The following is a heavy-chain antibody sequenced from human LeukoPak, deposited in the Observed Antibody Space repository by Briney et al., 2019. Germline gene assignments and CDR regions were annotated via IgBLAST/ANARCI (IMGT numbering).Heavy chain of an antibody. D-gene: IGHD6-19*01. J-gene: IGHJ4*02. CDR2: ISSGSTI. V-gene: IGHV3-48*03. CDR1: GFTFSSYE. CDR3: ARESIAVAGAPFDY. Sequence: GGSLRLSCAASGFTFSSYEMNWVRQAPGKGLEWVSYISSGSTIYDADSVRGRFTISRDNAKDSLYLQMNSLRAEDTAVYYCARESIAVAGAPFDYWGQGTLVTVSS.